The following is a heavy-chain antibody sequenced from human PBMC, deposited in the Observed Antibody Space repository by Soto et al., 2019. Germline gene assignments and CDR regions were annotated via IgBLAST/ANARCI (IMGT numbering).Heavy chain of an antibody. Sequence: EVQLVESGGGLVKPGGSLRLSCAASGFTFSSYSMNWVRQAPGKGLEWVSSISSSSSYIYYADSVKGRFTISRDNAKISLYLQMNSLRAEDTAVYYCARVGGYYYYYMDVWGKGTTVTVSS. CDR3: ARVGGYYYYYMDV. D-gene: IGHD2-15*01. CDR1: GFTFSSYS. CDR2: ISSSSSYI. V-gene: IGHV3-21*01. J-gene: IGHJ6*03.